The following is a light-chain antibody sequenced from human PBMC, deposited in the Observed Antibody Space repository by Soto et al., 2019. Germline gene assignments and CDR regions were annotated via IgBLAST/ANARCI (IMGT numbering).Light chain of an antibody. CDR3: QQYNIWPLWT. Sequence: IVLTQSPGTLSLSPGERATLSCRASQSVSSVYLAWYQQKPGQPPRLLIYAASTRATDVPARFSGGGSETEFTLTISSLQSEDFAVYFCQQYNIWPLWTFGQGTKVDIK. J-gene: IGKJ1*01. V-gene: IGKV3-15*01. CDR1: QSVSSVY. CDR2: AAS.